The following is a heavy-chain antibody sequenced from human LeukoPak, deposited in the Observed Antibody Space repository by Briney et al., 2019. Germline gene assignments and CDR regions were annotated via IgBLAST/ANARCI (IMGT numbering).Heavy chain of an antibody. CDR1: GFTFSDYY. D-gene: IGHD6-13*01. CDR2: ISSSGSTI. V-gene: IGHV3-11*01. J-gene: IGHJ5*02. Sequence: GGSLRLSCAASGFTFSDYYMSWIRQAPGKGLEGVSYISSSGSTIYYAASVKGRFTISRDNAKNSLYLQMNSLRAEDTAVYYCARASSSWYDWFDPWGQGTLVTVSS. CDR3: ARASSSWYDWFDP.